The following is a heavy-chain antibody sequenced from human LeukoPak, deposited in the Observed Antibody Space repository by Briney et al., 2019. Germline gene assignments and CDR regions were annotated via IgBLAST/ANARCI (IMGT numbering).Heavy chain of an antibody. CDR2: IKSKTDGGTT. CDR3: TTDPTYYDILTGSFFDY. J-gene: IGHJ4*02. V-gene: IGHV3-15*07. Sequence: GGSLRLSCAASGFNFDNAWMNWVRQAPGKGLEWVGRIKSKTDGGTTDYAAPVKGGFTISRDDSKNTLYLQMNSLKTEDTAVYYCTTDPTYYDILTGSFFDYWGQGTLVTVSS. CDR1: GFNFDNAW. D-gene: IGHD3-9*01.